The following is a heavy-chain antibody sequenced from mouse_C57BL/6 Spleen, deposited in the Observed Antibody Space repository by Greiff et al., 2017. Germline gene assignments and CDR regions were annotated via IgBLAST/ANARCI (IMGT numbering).Heavy chain of an antibody. Sequence: EVKVVESGGGLVKPGGSLKLSCAASGFTFSDYGMHWVRPAPAKGLEWVAYISSGSSTIYYADTVKGRFTISRDNAKNTLFLQMTSLRSEDTAMDYCARPITTVVTTDYYAMDYWGQGTSVTVSS. CDR1: GFTFSDYG. V-gene: IGHV5-17*01. J-gene: IGHJ4*01. D-gene: IGHD1-1*01. CDR2: ISSGSSTI. CDR3: ARPITTVVTTDYYAMDY.